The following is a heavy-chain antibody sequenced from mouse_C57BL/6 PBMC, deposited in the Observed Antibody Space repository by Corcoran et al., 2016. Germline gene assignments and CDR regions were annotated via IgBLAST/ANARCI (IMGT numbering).Heavy chain of an antibody. CDR1: GYTFTDYY. J-gene: IGHJ4*01. Sequence: EVQLQQSGPELVKPGASVKISCKASGYTFTDYYMNWVKQSHGKSLEWIGDINPNNGGTSYNQKFKGKATLTVDKSSSTAYMELRSLTSEDSAVYYCAREVGPMDYWGQGTSVTVSS. V-gene: IGHV1-26*01. CDR2: INPNNGGT. CDR3: AREVGPMDY.